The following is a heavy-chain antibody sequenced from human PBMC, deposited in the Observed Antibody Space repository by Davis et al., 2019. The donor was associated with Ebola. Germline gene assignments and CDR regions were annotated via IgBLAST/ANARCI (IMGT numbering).Heavy chain of an antibody. CDR2: INAGNGNT. CDR3: ARHSSSWVDWFDP. CDR1: RGTFSSYA. D-gene: IGHD6-13*01. Sequence: AASVKVSCKASRGTFSSYAMHWVRQAPGQRLEWMGWINAGNGNTKYSQKFQGRVTITRDTSASTAYMELSSLRSEDTAVYYCARHSSSWVDWFDPWGQGTLVTVSS. V-gene: IGHV1-3*01. J-gene: IGHJ5*02.